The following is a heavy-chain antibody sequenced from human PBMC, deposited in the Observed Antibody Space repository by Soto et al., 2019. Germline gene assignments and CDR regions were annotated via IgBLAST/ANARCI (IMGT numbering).Heavy chain of an antibody. CDR2: IDPSDSYT. D-gene: IGHD2-2*01. CDR3: ASWDDCSSTSCSNYYYGMDV. V-gene: IGHV5-10-1*01. Sequence: SGESLKISCKGSGYSFTSYWISWVRQMPGKGLEWMGRIDPSDSYTNYSPSFRGHVTISADKSISTAYLQWSSLKASDTAMYYCASWDDCSSTSCSNYYYGMDVWGQGTTVTVSS. J-gene: IGHJ6*02. CDR1: GYSFTSYW.